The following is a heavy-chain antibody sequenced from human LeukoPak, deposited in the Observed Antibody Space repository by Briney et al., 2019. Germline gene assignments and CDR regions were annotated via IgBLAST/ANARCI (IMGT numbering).Heavy chain of an antibody. V-gene: IGHV1-46*01. J-gene: IGHJ3*02. D-gene: IGHD6-13*01. CDR2: INSSGGGT. Sequence: ASVKVSCKASGYTFTNYYMHWVRQAPGQGLEWMGVINSSGGGTTYAQKFQGRVTMTRDTSTSTVYMELSSLRSEDTAVYYCARSVPGIAAAGNAFDIWGQGTMVTVSS. CDR1: GYTFTNYY. CDR3: ARSVPGIAAAGNAFDI.